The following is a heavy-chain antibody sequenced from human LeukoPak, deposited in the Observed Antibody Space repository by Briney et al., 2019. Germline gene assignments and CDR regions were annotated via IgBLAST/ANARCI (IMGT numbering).Heavy chain of an antibody. D-gene: IGHD6-13*01. V-gene: IGHV3-48*03. CDR3: ARDGAAAWIWDY. J-gene: IGHJ4*02. CDR1: GFTFSSYE. Sequence: GGSLRLSCAASGFTFSSYEINWLRQAPGKGLEWVSYISSSGSTIYYADSVKGRFTISRDNAKNSLYLQMNSLRAEDTAVYYCARDGAAAWIWDYWGQGTLVTVSS. CDR2: ISSSGSTI.